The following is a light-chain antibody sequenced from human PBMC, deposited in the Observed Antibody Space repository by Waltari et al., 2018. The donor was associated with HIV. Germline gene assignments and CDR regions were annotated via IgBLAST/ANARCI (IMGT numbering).Light chain of an antibody. Sequence: QSVLTQPPSASETPGQRVTISCSGSTSNIGSNTVNWYQQLPGTAPKLLIETNNQRPSGVPDRFSGSKYGTSASLAISGLQSEDEAHYYCAAWDDSVNGWVFGGGTKLTVL. J-gene: IGLJ3*02. CDR2: TNN. CDR1: TSNIGSNT. CDR3: AAWDDSVNGWV. V-gene: IGLV1-44*01.